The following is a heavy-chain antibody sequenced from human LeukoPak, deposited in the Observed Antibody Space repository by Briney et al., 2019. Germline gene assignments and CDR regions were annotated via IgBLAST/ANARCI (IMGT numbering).Heavy chain of an antibody. V-gene: IGHV3-66*01. Sequence: GGSPRLSCAASGFTVSSNYMSWVRQAPGGGLEWVSAIYSAGITYYADSVKGRFTISRDNSKNTLYLQMNSLRAEDTAVYYCARDIEYCSGGSCYPHASDIWGQGTMVTVSS. CDR3: ARDIEYCSGGSCYPHASDI. J-gene: IGHJ3*02. D-gene: IGHD2-15*01. CDR1: GFTVSSNY. CDR2: IYSAGIT.